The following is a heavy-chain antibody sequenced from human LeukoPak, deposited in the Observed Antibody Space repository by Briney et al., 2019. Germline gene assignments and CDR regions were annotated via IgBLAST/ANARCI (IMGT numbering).Heavy chain of an antibody. Sequence: PSETLSLTCTLSGGSISSGNYYWSWIRQPAGKGLEWIGRFHTRGSTNYNPSLKSRVIISVDTSKNQFSLKLNSVTAADTAVYYCARVDGSCSGGSCPSGNWFDPWGQGTLVTVSS. CDR2: FHTRGST. CDR3: ARVDGSCSGGSCPSGNWFDP. D-gene: IGHD2-15*01. CDR1: GGSISSGNYY. J-gene: IGHJ5*02. V-gene: IGHV4-61*02.